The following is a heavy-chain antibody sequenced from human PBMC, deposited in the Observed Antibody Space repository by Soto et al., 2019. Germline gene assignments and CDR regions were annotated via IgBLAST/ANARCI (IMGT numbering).Heavy chain of an antibody. CDR2: IYWDDDK. Sequence: QITLKESGPTLVKPTQTLTLTCTFSGFSLSTSGVGVGWIRQPPGKALEWLALIYWDDDKRYSPSLKNRLTXTXXTSKNQVVLTMTNMDPVDTATYYCAHRSEGNSFHFWGQGTLVTVSS. J-gene: IGHJ4*02. CDR3: AHRSEGNSFHF. CDR1: GFSLSTSGVG. D-gene: IGHD4-4*01. V-gene: IGHV2-5*02.